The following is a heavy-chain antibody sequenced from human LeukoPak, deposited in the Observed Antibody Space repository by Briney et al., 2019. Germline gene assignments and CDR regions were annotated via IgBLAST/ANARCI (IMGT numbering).Heavy chain of an antibody. D-gene: IGHD6-13*01. V-gene: IGHV3-66*01. Sequence: PGGSLRLSCAASGFTVSAFCMSWVRQAPGKGLEWVSLIYSGGSTYYADSVKGRFTISRDNSKNTLYLQMNSLRAEDTAVYYCAKESSSWATRDYFDYWGQGTLVTVSS. CDR2: IYSGGST. J-gene: IGHJ4*02. CDR1: GFTVSAFC. CDR3: AKESSSWATRDYFDY.